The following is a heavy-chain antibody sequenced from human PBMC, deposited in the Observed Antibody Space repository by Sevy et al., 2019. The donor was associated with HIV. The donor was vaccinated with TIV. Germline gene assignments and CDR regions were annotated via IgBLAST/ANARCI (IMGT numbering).Heavy chain of an antibody. CDR3: AREGYSSGWYGGFDY. V-gene: IGHV3-30*04. D-gene: IGHD6-19*01. Sequence: GGSLRLSCAASGFTFSSYAMHWVRQAAGKGLECVAVISYDGSNKYYADSVKGRFTISRDNSKNTLYLQMNSLRAEDTAVYYCAREGYSSGWYGGFDYWGQGTLVTVSS. CDR1: GFTFSSYA. J-gene: IGHJ4*02. CDR2: ISYDGSNK.